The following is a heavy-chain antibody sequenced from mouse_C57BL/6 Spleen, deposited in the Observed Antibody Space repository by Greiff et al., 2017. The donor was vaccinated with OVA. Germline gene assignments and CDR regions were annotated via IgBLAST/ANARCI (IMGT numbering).Heavy chain of an antibody. Sequence: EVQGVESGGGLVKPGGSLKLSCAASGFTFSSYTLSWVRQPPETRLEWVATISGGGGNNYYPDCVKGRFTISRDNAKNTLYLQMSSLRSEDTAMYYCARHYSNYVFAYWGQGTLVTVSA. CDR2: ISGGGGNN. V-gene: IGHV5-9*04. D-gene: IGHD2-5*01. CDR1: GFTFSSYT. CDR3: ARHYSNYVFAY. J-gene: IGHJ3*01.